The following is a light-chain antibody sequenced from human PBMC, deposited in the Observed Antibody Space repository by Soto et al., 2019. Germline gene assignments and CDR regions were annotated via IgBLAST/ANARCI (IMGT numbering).Light chain of an antibody. J-gene: IGKJ1*01. CDR2: GAS. Sequence: DIVLTQSSGTLSLSPGERATLSCRGSQSVSSSYLAWYQQKPGQAPRLLIYGASSRATGIPDRFSGSGSGTDFTLTISRLEPEDFAVYYCQQYGSSLWTLGQGTKVDIK. V-gene: IGKV3-20*01. CDR1: QSVSSSY. CDR3: QQYGSSLWT.